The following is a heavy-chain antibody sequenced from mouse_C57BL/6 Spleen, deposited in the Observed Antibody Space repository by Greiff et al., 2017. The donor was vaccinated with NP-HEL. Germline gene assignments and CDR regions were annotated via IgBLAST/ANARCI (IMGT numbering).Heavy chain of an antibody. CDR1: GYTFTDYE. J-gene: IGHJ3*01. Sequence: VQLQQSGAELVRPGASVTLSCKASGYTFTDYEMHWVKQTPVHGLEWIGAIDPETGGTAYNQKFKGKAILTADKSSSTAYMELRSLTSEDSAVYYWTRRGGIRGPFAYWGQGNLVTVSA. V-gene: IGHV1-15*01. CDR3: TRRGGIRGPFAY. D-gene: IGHD5-2*01. CDR2: IDPETGGT.